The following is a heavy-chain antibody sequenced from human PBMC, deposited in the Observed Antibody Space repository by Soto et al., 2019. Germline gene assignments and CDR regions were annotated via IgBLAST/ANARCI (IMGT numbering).Heavy chain of an antibody. Sequence: SVSNAWMNWVRQAPGKGLEWVGRIKSKTDGGTTDYAAPVKGRFTISRDDSKNTLYLQMNSLKTEDTAVYYCTTTPYWYFDLWGLGTLVTVSS. V-gene: IGHV3-15*07. J-gene: IGHJ2*01. CDR2: IKSKTDGGTT. CDR1: SVSNAW. CDR3: TTTPYWYFDL.